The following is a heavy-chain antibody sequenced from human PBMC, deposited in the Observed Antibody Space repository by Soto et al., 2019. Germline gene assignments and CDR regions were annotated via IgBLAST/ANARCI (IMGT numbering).Heavy chain of an antibody. CDR3: AREGMEAVPAALYYYFYMGG. CDR1: GYTFTSYG. Sequence: ASVKVSCKASGYTFTSYGISWVRQAPGQGLEWMGWISAYNSDTNYAQNLQGRVTMTTDTSTTTAYMELRSLRPDDTAVYYCAREGMEAVPAALYYYFYMGGRGKGTLFTV. D-gene: IGHD2-2*01. J-gene: IGHJ6*03. CDR2: ISAYNSDT. V-gene: IGHV1-18*01.